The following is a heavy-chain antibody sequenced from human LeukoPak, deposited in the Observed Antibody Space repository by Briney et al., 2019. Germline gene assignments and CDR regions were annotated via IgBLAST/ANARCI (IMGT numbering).Heavy chain of an antibody. V-gene: IGHV4-34*01. Sequence: SETLSLTCAVYGGSFSGYYWSWIRQPPGKGLEWIGEINHSGSTNYNPSLKSRVTISVDTSKNQFSLKLSSVTAADTAVYYCARESTSWDYYFDYWGQGTLVTVSS. CDR1: GGSFSGYY. J-gene: IGHJ4*02. D-gene: IGHD2-2*01. CDR2: INHSGST. CDR3: ARESTSWDYYFDY.